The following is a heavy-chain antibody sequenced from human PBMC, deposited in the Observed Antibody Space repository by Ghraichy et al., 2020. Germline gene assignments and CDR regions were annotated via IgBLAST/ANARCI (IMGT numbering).Heavy chain of an antibody. CDR1: GFTFSSYA. CDR3: AKGPRAALPAAPLIWFDP. J-gene: IGHJ5*02. D-gene: IGHD2-2*01. CDR2: ISGSGGST. Sequence: GESLNISCAASGFTFSSYAMSWVRQAPGKGLEWVSAISGSGGSTSYADSVKGRFTISRDNSKNTLCLQMNSLRAEDTAVYFCAKGPRAALPAAPLIWFDPWGQEPLVTVSS. V-gene: IGHV3-23*01.